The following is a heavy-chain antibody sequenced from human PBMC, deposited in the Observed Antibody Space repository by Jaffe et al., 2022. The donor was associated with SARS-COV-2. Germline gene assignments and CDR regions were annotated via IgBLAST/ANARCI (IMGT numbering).Heavy chain of an antibody. J-gene: IGHJ6*02. D-gene: IGHD1-20*01. V-gene: IGHV4-31*03. CDR3: ARDPGYNWTPEAVFGMDV. CDR2: IYYSGST. Sequence: QVQLQESGPGLVKPSQTLSLTCTVSGGSISSGGYYWSWIRQHPGKGLEWIGYIYYSGSTYYNPSLKSRVTISVDTSKNQFSLKLSSVTAADTAVYYCARDPGYNWTPEAVFGMDVWGQGTTVTVSS. CDR1: GGSISSGGYY.